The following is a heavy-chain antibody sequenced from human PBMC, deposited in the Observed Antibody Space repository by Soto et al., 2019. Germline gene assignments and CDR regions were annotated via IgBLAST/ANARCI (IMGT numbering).Heavy chain of an antibody. CDR1: GASISNTDYY. J-gene: IGHJ6*02. Sequence: SETLSLTCTVSGASISNTDYYWGWIRQPPGKGLEWIGSIYSTGSTYYNPSLKSRVTISVDTSKNQFSLKLTSVTAADTAVYSCARHVGLYNSNGMDVWGQGTTVTVS. V-gene: IGHV4-39*01. CDR2: IYSTGST. CDR3: ARHVGLYNSNGMDV. D-gene: IGHD1-20*01.